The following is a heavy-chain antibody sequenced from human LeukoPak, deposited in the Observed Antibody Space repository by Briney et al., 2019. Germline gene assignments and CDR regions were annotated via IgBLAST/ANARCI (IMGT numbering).Heavy chain of an antibody. J-gene: IGHJ5*02. V-gene: IGHV2-70*11. Sequence: SGPTLVNPTQTLTLTCTFSGFSLSTSGMCVSWIRQPPGKALEWLARIDWDDDKYYSTSLKTRLTISKDTSKNQVVLTMTNMDPVDTATYYCARSITMVRGIESWFDPWGQGTLVTVSS. D-gene: IGHD3-10*01. CDR3: ARSITMVRGIESWFDP. CDR2: IDWDDDK. CDR1: GFSLSTSGMC.